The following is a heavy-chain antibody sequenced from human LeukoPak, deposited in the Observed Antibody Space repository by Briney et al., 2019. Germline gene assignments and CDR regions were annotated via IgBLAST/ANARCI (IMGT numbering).Heavy chain of an antibody. D-gene: IGHD6-19*01. Sequence: PSATLSLTCTVSGGSISSSSYYRGSIRPPPGKWLEWVGSIFYCVSTYYNPSLKSRVTISIDTSANQFCLKLSSVTAADTAVYYCATTPALAVAGTLDPKEWGQGTLVTVSS. V-gene: IGHV4-39*01. CDR2: IFYCVST. CDR3: ATTPALAVAGTLDPKE. J-gene: IGHJ4*02. CDR1: GGSISSSSYY.